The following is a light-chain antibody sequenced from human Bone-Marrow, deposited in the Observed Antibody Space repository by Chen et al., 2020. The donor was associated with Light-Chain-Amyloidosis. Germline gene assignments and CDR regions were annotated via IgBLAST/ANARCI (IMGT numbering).Light chain of an antibody. Sequence: QSVLTQPPSASGPPGQRVTISCSGSSSNIGSNYVYWYQQLPGTAPKLLIYRNNQRPSGVPDRFSGSKSGTSASLASSGLRSEDEADYYCAAWDDSLSGWVFGGGTKLTVL. CDR3: AAWDDSLSGWV. V-gene: IGLV1-47*01. CDR1: SSNIGSNY. J-gene: IGLJ3*02. CDR2: RNN.